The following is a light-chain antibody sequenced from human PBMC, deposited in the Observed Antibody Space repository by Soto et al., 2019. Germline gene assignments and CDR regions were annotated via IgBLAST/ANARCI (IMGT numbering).Light chain of an antibody. Sequence: DIVLTQSPATLSVSPGERATLSCRASQSVSTNLAWYQQRPGQAPRLLIYGASTRATGVPARFSGSGSGTEFTLPVSSLQSEDFAVYYCQQYNDWPPRITFGPGTKVEIK. CDR1: QSVSTN. CDR3: QQYNDWPPRIT. CDR2: GAS. V-gene: IGKV3-15*01. J-gene: IGKJ3*01.